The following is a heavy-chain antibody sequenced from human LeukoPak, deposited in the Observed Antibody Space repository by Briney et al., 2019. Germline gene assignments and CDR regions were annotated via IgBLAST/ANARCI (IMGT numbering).Heavy chain of an antibody. CDR3: AKDSNGDMDFDY. CDR1: GFTFSSYG. V-gene: IGHV3-30*02. CDR2: IRYDGSKK. D-gene: IGHD4-17*01. J-gene: IGHJ4*02. Sequence: PGGSLRLSCAASGFTFSSYGMHWVRQAPGKGLEWVAFIRYDGSKKYYGDSVKGRFTISRDNSKNTLYLQMNSLRAEDTAVYYCAKDSNGDMDFDYWGQGTLVTVSS.